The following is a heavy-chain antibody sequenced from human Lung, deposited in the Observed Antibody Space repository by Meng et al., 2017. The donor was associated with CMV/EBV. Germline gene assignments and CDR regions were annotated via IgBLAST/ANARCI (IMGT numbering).Heavy chain of an antibody. J-gene: IGHJ4*02. V-gene: IGHV3-21*06. CDR3: ASWNDIDDYMYSFDY. CDR1: GLSFNRHS. D-gene: IGHD1-1*01. CDR2: ISGTSDYT. Sequence: GESLKISCAGSGLSFNRHSLNWVRQTPGKGLEWVSRISGTSDYTWYADSVKGRFTISRDNARSSLYLQMNSLRPEDTAVYYCASWNDIDDYMYSFDYWGQEVXVTVDS.